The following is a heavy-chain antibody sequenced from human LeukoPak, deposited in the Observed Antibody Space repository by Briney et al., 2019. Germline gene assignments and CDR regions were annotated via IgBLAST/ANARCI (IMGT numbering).Heavy chain of an antibody. D-gene: IGHD5-18*01. V-gene: IGHV3-23*01. CDR1: GFTFSSYA. Sequence: GGSLRLSCAASGFTFSSYAISWVRQAPGKGLEWVAAISGSGGSTYYADSVKGRFTISRDNAKNALYLQMNSLTAEDTALYHCARDRSYGSFDYWGQGTLVTVSS. J-gene: IGHJ4*02. CDR2: ISGSGGST. CDR3: ARDRSYGSFDY.